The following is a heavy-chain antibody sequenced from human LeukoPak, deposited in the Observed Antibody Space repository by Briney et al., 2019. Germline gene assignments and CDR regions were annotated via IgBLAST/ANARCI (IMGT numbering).Heavy chain of an antibody. J-gene: IGHJ4*02. CDR1: GASISSYY. Sequence: PSETLSLTCTVSGASISSYYWSWIRQPPGKGLEWIGYIYYSGSSNYNPSLKSRVTISVDTSKNQFSLKLSSVTAADTAVYYCARHPFDGYNYYFDYWGQGTLVTVSS. V-gene: IGHV4-59*01. D-gene: IGHD5-24*01. CDR2: IYYSGSS. CDR3: ARHPFDGYNYYFDY.